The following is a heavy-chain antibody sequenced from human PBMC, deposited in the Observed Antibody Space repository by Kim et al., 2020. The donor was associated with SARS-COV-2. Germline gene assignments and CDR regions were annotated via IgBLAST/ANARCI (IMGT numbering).Heavy chain of an antibody. CDR3: AKGSYDSSCYYYPNWFDP. Sequence: GGSLRLSCAASGFTFGDYAMHWVRQAPGKGLEWVSGISWNSGSIGYADSVKGRFTISRDNAKNSLYLQMNSLRAKDTALYYCAKGSYDSSCYYYPNWFDPWGQGTLVTVSS. J-gene: IGHJ5*02. V-gene: IGHV3-9*01. CDR1: GFTFGDYA. D-gene: IGHD3-22*01. CDR2: ISWNSGSI.